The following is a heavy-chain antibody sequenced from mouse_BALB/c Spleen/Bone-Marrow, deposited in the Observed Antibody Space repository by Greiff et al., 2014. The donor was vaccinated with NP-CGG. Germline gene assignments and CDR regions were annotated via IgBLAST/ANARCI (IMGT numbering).Heavy chain of an antibody. CDR1: GYAFTNYL. V-gene: IGHV1-54*01. D-gene: IGHD3-2*01. CDR3: ARETVRGFAY. CDR2: SNPGSGGT. Sequence: QVQLKESGAELVRPGTSVKVSCKASGYAFTNYLIEWIKQRPGQGLEWIGVSNPGSGGTNYNEKFKGKATLTADKSSSTAYMQRSSLTSDDSAVYFCARETVRGFAYWGQGTLVTVSA. J-gene: IGHJ3*01.